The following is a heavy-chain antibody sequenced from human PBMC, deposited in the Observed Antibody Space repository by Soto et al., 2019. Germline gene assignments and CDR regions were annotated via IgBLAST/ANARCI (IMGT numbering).Heavy chain of an antibody. J-gene: IGHJ4*02. D-gene: IGHD6-13*01. CDR2: ISHEGGTQ. V-gene: IGHV3-33*08. CDR1: GFTFSDYG. CDR3: VRHSGKIESSVGPRSFDY. Sequence: PGGSLRLSCAASGFTFSDYGIDWIRQAPGKGLEWVAVISHEGGTQYYADSVRGRFTVSRDNSKSIGTAYLQWSSLKASDTAMYYCVRHSGKIESSVGPRSFDYWGQGTLVTVSS.